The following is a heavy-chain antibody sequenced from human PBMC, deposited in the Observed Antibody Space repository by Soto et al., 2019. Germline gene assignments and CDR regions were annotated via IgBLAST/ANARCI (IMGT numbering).Heavy chain of an antibody. Sequence: QVQLVQSGAEVKKPGSSVKVSCKASGGTFSSLAISWVRQAPGQGLEWMGGLVPVFGTANYAQKFQDRVTITADKSTSTSSMELSSLRSEDTAVYYCARRPGVFDYWGQGTLVTVSS. CDR1: GGTFSSLA. D-gene: IGHD3-10*01. J-gene: IGHJ4*02. CDR2: LVPVFGTA. V-gene: IGHV1-69*06. CDR3: ARRPGVFDY.